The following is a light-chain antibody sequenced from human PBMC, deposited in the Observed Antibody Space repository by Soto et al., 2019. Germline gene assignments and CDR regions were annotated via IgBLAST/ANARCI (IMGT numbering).Light chain of an antibody. CDR2: GAS. V-gene: IGKV3-20*01. Sequence: EIVLTQSPGTLSLSPGERATLSCRASRGLSSTYLAWYQQKPGQAPRVLIYGASTRATGIPDRFSGSGSGTDFTLSISRLEPDDFAVYFCQQYAASPYTSGQGTKLEIK. J-gene: IGKJ2*01. CDR3: QQYAASPYT. CDR1: RGLSSTY.